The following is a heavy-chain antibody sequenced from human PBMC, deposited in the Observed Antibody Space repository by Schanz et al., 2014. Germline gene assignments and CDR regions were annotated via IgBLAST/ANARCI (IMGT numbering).Heavy chain of an antibody. Sequence: VQLVESGGGVVQPGRSLRLSCAASGFTFSSYGMHWVRQSPGKGLEWVSGMSGSGSTADYADSVKGRFTISRDNSENTLYLQMSSLRDGDTAVYYCASVIMVAGNHRDGRDVWGQGTTVIVSS. CDR2: MSGSGSTA. V-gene: IGHV3-23*04. CDR3: ASVIMVAGNHRDGRDV. CDR1: GFTFSSYG. J-gene: IGHJ6*02. D-gene: IGHD6-19*01.